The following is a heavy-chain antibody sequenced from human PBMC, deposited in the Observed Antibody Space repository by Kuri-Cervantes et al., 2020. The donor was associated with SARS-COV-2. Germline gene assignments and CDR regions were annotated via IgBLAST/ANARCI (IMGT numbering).Heavy chain of an antibody. CDR1: GFSLSRYT. J-gene: IGHJ4*02. CDR3: ARYDFWSGYYLDY. Sequence: GESLKISCAASGFSLSRYTMNWVRQAPGKALEWVSSISGSGSYIYHADSVKGRFTISKESGENSLYLHMNSLRAEDTAVYYCARYDFWSGYYLDYWGQGTLVTVSS. D-gene: IGHD3-3*01. V-gene: IGHV3-21*01. CDR2: ISGSGSYI.